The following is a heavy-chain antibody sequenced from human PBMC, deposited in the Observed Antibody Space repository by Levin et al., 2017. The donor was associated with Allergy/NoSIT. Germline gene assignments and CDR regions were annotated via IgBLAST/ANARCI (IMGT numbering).Heavy chain of an antibody. CDR3: ARGRSPSRQLARERPFDY. CDR2: INHSGST. V-gene: IGHV4-34*01. D-gene: IGHD6-6*01. Sequence: SETLSLTCAVYGGSFSGYYWSWIRQPPGKGLEWIGEINHSGSTNYNPSLKSRVTISVDTSKNQFSLKLSSVTAADTAVYYCARGRSPSRQLARERPFDYWGQGTLVTVSS. J-gene: IGHJ4*02. CDR1: GGSFSGYY.